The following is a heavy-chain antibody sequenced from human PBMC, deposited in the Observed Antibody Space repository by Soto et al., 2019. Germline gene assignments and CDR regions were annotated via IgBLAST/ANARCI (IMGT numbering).Heavy chain of an antibody. Sequence: GGSLRLSCAASGFTFSSYWMHWVRQAPGKGLVWVSRINSDGSSTSYADSVKGRFTISRDNAKNTLYLQMNSLRAEDTAVYYCARVPVRGYPDYWGQGTLVTVSS. D-gene: IGHD5-12*01. CDR3: ARVPVRGYPDY. CDR1: GFTFSSYW. V-gene: IGHV3-74*01. J-gene: IGHJ4*02. CDR2: INSDGSST.